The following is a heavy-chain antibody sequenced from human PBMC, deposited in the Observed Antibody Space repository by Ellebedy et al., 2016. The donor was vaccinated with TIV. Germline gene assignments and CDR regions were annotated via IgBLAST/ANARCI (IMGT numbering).Heavy chain of an antibody. J-gene: IGHJ4*02. D-gene: IGHD5-18*01. V-gene: IGHV3-66*01. CDR1: GFTVSSNY. Sequence: PGGSLRLSCAASGFTVSSNYMSCVRQAPGKGLEWVSVIYSGGATSYADSVKGRFTISRDNSKNTLYLQMNSLRVEDTAVYYCARKYIYGFDWGQGTLVTVSS. CDR3: ARKYIYGFD. CDR2: IYSGGAT.